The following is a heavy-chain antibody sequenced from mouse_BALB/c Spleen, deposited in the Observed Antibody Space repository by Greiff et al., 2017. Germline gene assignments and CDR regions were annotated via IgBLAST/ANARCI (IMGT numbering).Heavy chain of an antibody. CDR3: AREGDYGSSYGY. Sequence: ESGPGLVKPSQSLSLTCSVTGYSITSGYYWNWIRQFPGNKLEWMGYISYDGSNNYNPSLKNRISITRDTSKNQFFLKLNSVTTEDTATYYCAREGDYGSSYGYWGQGTTLTVSS. V-gene: IGHV3-6*02. CDR2: ISYDGSN. D-gene: IGHD1-1*01. CDR1: GYSITSGYY. J-gene: IGHJ2*01.